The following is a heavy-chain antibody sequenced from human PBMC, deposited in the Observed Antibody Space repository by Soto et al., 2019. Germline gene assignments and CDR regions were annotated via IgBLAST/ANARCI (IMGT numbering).Heavy chain of an antibody. J-gene: IGHJ6*02. CDR2: IDPSDSYT. V-gene: IGHV5-10-1*01. Sequence: GESLKISCKGSGYSFTSYWISWVRQMPGKGLEWMGRIDPSDSYTNYSPSFQGHVTISADKSISTAYLQWSSLKASDTAMYYCASCIAAQSYYGMDVWGQGTTVTVSS. D-gene: IGHD6-6*01. CDR3: ASCIAAQSYYGMDV. CDR1: GYSFTSYW.